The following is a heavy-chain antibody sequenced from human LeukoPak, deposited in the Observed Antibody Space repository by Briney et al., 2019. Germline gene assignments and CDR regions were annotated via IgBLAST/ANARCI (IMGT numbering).Heavy chain of an antibody. D-gene: IGHD5-18*01. CDR1: GFTFRSYS. Sequence: GGSLRLSCAASGFTFRSYSMNWVRQAPGKGLEWVSYIISSSITIYSADSVKGRFTISRDNAKKSLYLQMNSLRDEDTAVYYCARDDNSGRGYSYEYWGQGTLVTVSS. CDR2: IISSSITI. V-gene: IGHV3-48*02. J-gene: IGHJ4*02. CDR3: ARDDNSGRGYSYEY.